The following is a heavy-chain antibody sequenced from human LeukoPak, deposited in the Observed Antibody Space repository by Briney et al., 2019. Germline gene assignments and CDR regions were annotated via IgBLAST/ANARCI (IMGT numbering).Heavy chain of an antibody. V-gene: IGHV3-48*03. J-gene: IGHJ4*02. Sequence: GGSLRLSCAASGFTFSSYEMNWVRQAPGKGLEWVSYISSGSTIYYADSVKGRFTISRDNAKNSLYLQMNSLRAEDTAVYYCARVRRYCSGGSCYFPYWGQGTLVTVSS. CDR2: ISSGSTI. D-gene: IGHD2-15*01. CDR1: GFTFSSYE. CDR3: ARVRRYCSGGSCYFPY.